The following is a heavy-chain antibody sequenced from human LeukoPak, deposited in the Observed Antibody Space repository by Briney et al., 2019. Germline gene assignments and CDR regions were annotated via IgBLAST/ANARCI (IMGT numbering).Heavy chain of an antibody. J-gene: IGHJ4*02. CDR1: GFTFDDYA. V-gene: IGHV3-9*01. CDR3: AKDFSGHDY. Sequence: GGSLRLSCAASGFTFDDYAMHWVRQAPGKGLEWVSGISWNSGSIGYADSVKGRFTISRDNSKNTLYLQMNSLRAEDTAVYYCAKDFSGHDYWGQGTLVTVSS. CDR2: ISWNSGSI.